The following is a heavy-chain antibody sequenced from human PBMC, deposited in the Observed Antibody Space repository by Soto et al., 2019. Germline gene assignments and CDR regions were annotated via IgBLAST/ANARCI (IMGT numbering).Heavy chain of an antibody. D-gene: IGHD6-13*01. CDR3: ARERIAAAGTVDY. J-gene: IGHJ4*02. V-gene: IGHV3-33*01. CDR2: IWYDGSNK. CDR1: GFTFSSYG. Sequence: GGSLRLSCAASGFTFSSYGMHWVRQAPGKGLEWVAVIWYDGSNKYYADSVKGRFTISRDNSKNTLYLQMNSLRAEDTAVYYCARERIAAAGTVDYWGQGTLVTVSS.